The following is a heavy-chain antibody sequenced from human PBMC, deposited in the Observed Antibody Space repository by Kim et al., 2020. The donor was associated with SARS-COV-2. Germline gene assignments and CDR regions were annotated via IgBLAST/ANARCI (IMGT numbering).Heavy chain of an antibody. CDR3: ARDCFISNVWSFSGWY. D-gene: IGHD3-3*01. CDR1: GFTFSSYA. J-gene: IGHJ2*01. Sequence: GGSLRLSCAASGFTFSSYAMHWVRQAPGKGLEWVAVISYDGSNKYYADSVKGRFTISRDNSKNTVYLQMNSLRAEDTAVYYCARDCFISNVWSFSGWY. V-gene: IGHV3-30*04. CDR2: ISYDGSNK.